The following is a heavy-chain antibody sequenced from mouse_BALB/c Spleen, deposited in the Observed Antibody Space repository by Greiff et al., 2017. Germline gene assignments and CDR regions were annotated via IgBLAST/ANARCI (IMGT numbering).Heavy chain of an antibody. D-gene: IGHD2-14*01. Sequence: VQLQQPGAELVRPGASVKLSCKASGYTFTSYWINWVKQRPGQGLEWIGNIYPSDSYTNYNQKFKDKATLTVDKSSSTAYMQLSSPTSEDSAVYYCTTYYRYDTDDWGQGTAVNGAS. CDR1: GYTFTSYW. V-gene: IGHV1-69*02. CDR3: TTYYRYDTDD. CDR2: IYPSDSYT. J-gene: IGHJ4*01.